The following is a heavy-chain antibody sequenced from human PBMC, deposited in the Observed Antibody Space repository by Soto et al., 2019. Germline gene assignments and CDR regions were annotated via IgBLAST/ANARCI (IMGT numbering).Heavy chain of an antibody. CDR3: AREEPASGHLDY. CDR1: GGSFSDYY. Sequence: QVQLQQWGAGLLKPSETLSLTCAVFGGSFSDYYWSWIRQTPEKGLEWIGEVSHSGSTTYNPSLKNRVTISIDTSKNQFSLTLTSVTAADTAMYFCAREEPASGHLDYWGQGNLVTVSS. J-gene: IGHJ4*02. V-gene: IGHV4-34*02. CDR2: VSHSGST. D-gene: IGHD3-10*01.